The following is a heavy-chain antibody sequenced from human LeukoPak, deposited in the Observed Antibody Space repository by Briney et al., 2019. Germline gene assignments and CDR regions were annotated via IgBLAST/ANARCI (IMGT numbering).Heavy chain of an antibody. CDR2: KKKDGSEK. V-gene: IGHV3-7*01. D-gene: IGHD3-10*01. Sequence: QTGGSLRLPCPPSDSTFIGYGMRGSGQAPGRGREGVANKKKDGSEKYYVDSVKGRFTISRDNAKNSLYLQMNSLRAEDTAVYYCAREAWFGELSPGDFDYWGQGTLVTVSS. J-gene: IGHJ4*02. CDR3: AREAWFGELSPGDFDY. CDR1: DSTFIGYG.